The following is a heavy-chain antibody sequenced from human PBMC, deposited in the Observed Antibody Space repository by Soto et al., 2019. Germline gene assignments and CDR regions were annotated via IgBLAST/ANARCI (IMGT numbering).Heavy chain of an antibody. V-gene: IGHV3-43*01. CDR3: AKGISAAAAGPFDY. J-gene: IGHJ4*02. D-gene: IGHD6-13*01. CDR2: ISWDGGST. CDR1: GFTVDDYT. Sequence: GESLRLSCAASGFTVDDYTMLWVRQAPGKGLEWVSLISWDGGSTYYADSVKGRFTISRDNSKNSLYLQMNSLRTEDTALYYCAKGISAAAAGPFDYWGQGT.